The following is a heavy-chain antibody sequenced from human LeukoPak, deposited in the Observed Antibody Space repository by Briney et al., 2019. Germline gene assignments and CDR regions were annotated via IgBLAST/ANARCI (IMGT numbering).Heavy chain of an antibody. V-gene: IGHV1-46*01. Sequence: ASVKVSCKASGYTFTSYYMHWVRQAPGQGLEWMGIINPSGGSTSYAQKFQGRVTMTRDMSTSTVYMELSSLRSEDTAVYYCARDPGDDIFDYWGQGTLVTVSS. D-gene: IGHD2-21*02. CDR3: ARDPGDDIFDY. CDR2: INPSGGST. J-gene: IGHJ4*02. CDR1: GYTFTSYY.